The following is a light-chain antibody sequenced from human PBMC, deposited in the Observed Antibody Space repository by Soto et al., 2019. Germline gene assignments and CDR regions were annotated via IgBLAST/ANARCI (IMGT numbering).Light chain of an antibody. CDR3: QQIYSSPLT. V-gene: IGKV1-39*01. J-gene: IGKJ4*01. Sequence: DIQMTQSPSSLSASVGDRVTITCRASQSISNYLNWYQQKPGKAPKLLIYAASSLQSGVPSRFSGSGSGADFTLTFSSLQPEDFATYYCQQIYSSPLTFGGGTKVEIK. CDR2: AAS. CDR1: QSISNY.